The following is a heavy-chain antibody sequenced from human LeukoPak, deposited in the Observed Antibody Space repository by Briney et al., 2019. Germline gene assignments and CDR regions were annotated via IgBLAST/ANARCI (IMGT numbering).Heavy chain of an antibody. Sequence: PGGSLRLSCAASGFTFSSYEMNWVRQAPGKGLEWVSYISSSGSTIYCADSVKGRFTISRDNAKNSLYLQMNSLRAEDTAIYYCARGAATNLWPSDYWGQGTLVTVSS. CDR2: ISSSGSTI. CDR1: GFTFSSYE. V-gene: IGHV3-48*03. J-gene: IGHJ4*02. CDR3: ARGAATNLWPSDY. D-gene: IGHD3-10*01.